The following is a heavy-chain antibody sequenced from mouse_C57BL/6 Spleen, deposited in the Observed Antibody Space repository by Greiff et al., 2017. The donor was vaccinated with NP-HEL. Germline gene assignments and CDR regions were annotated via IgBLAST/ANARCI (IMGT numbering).Heavy chain of an antibody. CDR2: IDPSDSYT. CDR3: ARSRTAQAFDY. Sequence: QVQLKQPGAELVKPGASVKLSCKASGYTFTSYWMQWVKQRPGQGLEWIGEIDPSDSYTNYNQKFKGKATLTVDTSSSTAYMQLSSLTSEDSAVYYCARSRTAQAFDYWGQGTTLTVSS. D-gene: IGHD3-2*02. CDR1: GYTFTSYW. J-gene: IGHJ2*01. V-gene: IGHV1-50*01.